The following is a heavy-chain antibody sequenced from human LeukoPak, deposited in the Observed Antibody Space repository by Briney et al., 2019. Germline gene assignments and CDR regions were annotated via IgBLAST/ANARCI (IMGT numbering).Heavy chain of an antibody. CDR3: ARGDIGYYGSGSYSWFDP. Sequence: VASVKVSCKASGYTFTSYDINWVRQATGQGREWMGWMNPNSGNTGYAQKFQGRVTMTRNTSISTAYMELSSLRSEDTAVYYCARGDIGYYGSGSYSWFDPWGQGTLVTVSS. V-gene: IGHV1-8*01. CDR2: MNPNSGNT. J-gene: IGHJ5*02. CDR1: GYTFTSYD. D-gene: IGHD3-10*01.